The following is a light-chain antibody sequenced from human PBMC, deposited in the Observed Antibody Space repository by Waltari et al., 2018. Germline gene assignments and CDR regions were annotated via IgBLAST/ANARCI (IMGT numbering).Light chain of an antibody. V-gene: IGLV2-23*02. CDR3: CSYAGSYVL. CDR2: EVT. Sequence: QSVLTQPASVSGSPGQSITISCTGTRRDVGNYNLVSWYQQHPGKVPKLMIYEVTKRPSGVSNRFSGSKSGNTASLTISVLQAEDEADYYCCSYAGSYVLIGGGTKLTVL. J-gene: IGLJ2*01. CDR1: RRDVGNYNL.